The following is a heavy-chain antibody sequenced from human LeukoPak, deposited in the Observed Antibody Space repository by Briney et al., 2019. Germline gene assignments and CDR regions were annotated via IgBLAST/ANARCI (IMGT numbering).Heavy chain of an antibody. CDR2: IKQDGSEK. CDR3: ARDRVDTAMLSQNDY. D-gene: IGHD5-18*01. V-gene: IGHV3-7*01. Sequence: WVSVSFSSAASAFTFCYIWLRWLRQAQGKGWVWVANIKQDGSEKYYVDSVKGRFNISRDNAKNSLYLQMNSLRAEDTAVYCCARDRVDTAMLSQNDYWGQGTLVTVSS. CDR1: AFTFCYIW. J-gene: IGHJ4*02.